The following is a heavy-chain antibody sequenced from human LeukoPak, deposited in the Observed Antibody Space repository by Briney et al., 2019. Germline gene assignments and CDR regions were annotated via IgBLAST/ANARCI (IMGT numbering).Heavy chain of an antibody. CDR1: GFTFSSYW. Sequence: GGSLRLACAASGFTFSSYWMHWVRQVPGRGLVWVARINPGESSITYADSVKGRFTISRDNAKNTLYLQMDSLGAEDTGVYYCARSNQADDYWGQGTLVTVSS. V-gene: IGHV3-74*01. D-gene: IGHD1-14*01. J-gene: IGHJ4*02. CDR3: ARSNQADDY. CDR2: INPGESSI.